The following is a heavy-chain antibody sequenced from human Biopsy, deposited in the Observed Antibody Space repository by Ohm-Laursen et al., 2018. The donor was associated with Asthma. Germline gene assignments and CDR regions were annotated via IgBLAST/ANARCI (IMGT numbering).Heavy chain of an antibody. CDR2: INSVFGTT. CDR3: ARRAGSCISRTCYSLDF. Sequence: SVKVSCKSLGGTFNTYVIGWVRQAPGQGLEWMGGINSVFGTTTYPQKFQDRVTITADDSTSTVYMELSSLGSEDTAVYYCARRAGSCISRTCYSLDFWGQGTLVTVSS. V-gene: IGHV1-69*13. D-gene: IGHD2-2*01. CDR1: GGTFNTYV. J-gene: IGHJ4*02.